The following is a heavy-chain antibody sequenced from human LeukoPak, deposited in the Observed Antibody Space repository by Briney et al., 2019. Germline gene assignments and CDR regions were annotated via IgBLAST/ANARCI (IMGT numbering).Heavy chain of an antibody. V-gene: IGHV3-9*03. CDR1: GFTFDDYA. D-gene: IGHD3-3*01. CDR2: ISWNSGSI. CDR3: AKDTGGGDFWSGYYKEGYFDY. J-gene: IGHJ4*02. Sequence: PGRSLRLSCAASGFTFDDYAMHWVRQAPGKGLEWVSGISWNSGSIGYADSVKGRFTISRDNAKNSLYLQMNSLRAEDMALYYCAKDTGGGDFWSGYYKEGYFDYWGQGTLVTVSS.